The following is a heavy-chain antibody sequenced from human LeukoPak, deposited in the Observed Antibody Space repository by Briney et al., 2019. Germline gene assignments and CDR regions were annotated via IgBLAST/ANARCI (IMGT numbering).Heavy chain of an antibody. J-gene: IGHJ4*02. CDR2: IIPIFGTA. CDR1: GGTFSSYA. V-gene: IGHV1-69*13. D-gene: IGHD3-10*01. CDR3: ASMVRGGSLVYYFDY. Sequence: GASVKVSCKASGGTFSSYAISWVRQAPGQGLEWMGGIIPIFGTANYAQKFQGRVTITADESTSTAYMELSSLRSEDTAVYYCASMVRGGSLVYYFDYWGQGTLVTVSS.